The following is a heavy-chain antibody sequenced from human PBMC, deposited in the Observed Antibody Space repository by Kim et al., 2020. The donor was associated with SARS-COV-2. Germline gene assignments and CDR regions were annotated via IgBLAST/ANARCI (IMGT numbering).Heavy chain of an antibody. V-gene: IGHV3-74*01. D-gene: IGHD3-22*01. CDR2: TNADGSST. Sequence: GSLRLSCAASGFTFSTYWMHWVRQAPGKGLEWVSRTNADGSSTNYADSLKGRFTISRDNAKNTLYLQMNSLRADDTAVYYCATAGNYRFDYWGQGTLVIVSS. J-gene: IGHJ4*02. CDR3: ATAGNYRFDY. CDR1: GFTFSTYW.